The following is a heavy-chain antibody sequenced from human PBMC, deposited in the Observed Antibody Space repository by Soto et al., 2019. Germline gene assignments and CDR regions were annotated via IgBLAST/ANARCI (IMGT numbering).Heavy chain of an antibody. V-gene: IGHV1-8*01. D-gene: IGHD3-3*01. J-gene: IGHJ6*03. Sequence: ASVKVSCKASGYTFTSYDINWVRQATGQGLEWMGWMNPNSGNTGYAQKFQGRVTMTRNTSISTAYMELSSLRSEDTAVYYCARDRVTIFGVVSYYYYMDVWGKGTTVTVSS. CDR2: MNPNSGNT. CDR3: ARDRVTIFGVVSYYYYMDV. CDR1: GYTFTSYD.